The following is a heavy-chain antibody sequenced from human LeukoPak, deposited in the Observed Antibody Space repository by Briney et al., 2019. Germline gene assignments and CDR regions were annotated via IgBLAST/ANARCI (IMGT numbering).Heavy chain of an antibody. D-gene: IGHD3-10*01. V-gene: IGHV3-21*01. Sequence: PGGSLRLSCAASGFTFSSYSMNWVRQAPGKGLEWVSSISSSSSYIYYADSVKGRFTISRDNAKNSLYLQMNSLRAEDTAVYYCARERTSRGFGELFGWFDPWGQGTLVTVSS. CDR1: GFTFSSYS. CDR3: ARERTSRGFGELFGWFDP. J-gene: IGHJ5*02. CDR2: ISSSSSYI.